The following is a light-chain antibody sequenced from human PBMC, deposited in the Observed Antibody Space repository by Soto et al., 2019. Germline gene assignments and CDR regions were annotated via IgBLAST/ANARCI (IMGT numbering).Light chain of an antibody. V-gene: IGKV3-20*01. Sequence: EILVTPAPGTLSLSPGERGTLFCKASQSVSNYLAWYQRKPGQAPRLLIYGASSRATGIPDRFSGSGSGTDFTLTISRLEPEDFAVYYCHQYGGSPQTFGQGTKVDIK. CDR3: HQYGGSPQT. CDR2: GAS. CDR1: QSVSNY. J-gene: IGKJ1*01.